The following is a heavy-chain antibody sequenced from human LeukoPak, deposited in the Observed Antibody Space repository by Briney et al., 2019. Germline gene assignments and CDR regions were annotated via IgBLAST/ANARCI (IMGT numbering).Heavy chain of an antibody. Sequence: ASVKVSCKASGYTFTGYYMHWVRQAPGQGLEWMGWINPNSGGTNYAQKFQGRVTMTRDTSISTAYMELSRLRSDDTAVYYCARDVAPTVTTAQWNWFDPWGQGTLVTVSS. V-gene: IGHV1-2*02. CDR2: INPNSGGT. CDR3: ARDVAPTVTTAQWNWFDP. CDR1: GYTFTGYY. J-gene: IGHJ5*02. D-gene: IGHD4-17*01.